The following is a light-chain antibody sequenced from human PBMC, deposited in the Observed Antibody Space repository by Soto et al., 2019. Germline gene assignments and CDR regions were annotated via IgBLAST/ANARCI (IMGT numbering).Light chain of an antibody. V-gene: IGKV1-39*01. Sequence: DLQMTQSPSSLSASLGDRVTITCRASQSINNYLNWYQQEEGKAPKILIYAATSLQSGVPSRFSGSGSGTEFTLTISSLHPGDFANYDCEQSYNSPSTFGLGTKLQIK. CDR1: QSINNY. CDR3: EQSYNSPST. CDR2: AAT. J-gene: IGKJ2*01.